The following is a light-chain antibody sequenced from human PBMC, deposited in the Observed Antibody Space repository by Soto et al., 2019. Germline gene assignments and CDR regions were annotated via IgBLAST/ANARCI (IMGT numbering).Light chain of an antibody. V-gene: IGLV1-44*01. J-gene: IGLJ1*01. CDR2: SNN. Sequence: QSVLPQPPSASGTPGQRVTISCSGSRSNLGSNPVNWYQQLPGSAPNLLIYSNNQRPSGVPDRFSGSKSGPSASLAISGLQSEDEADYYCAAWDDSLNGFYVFGTGTKLTVL. CDR3: AAWDDSLNGFYV. CDR1: RSNLGSNP.